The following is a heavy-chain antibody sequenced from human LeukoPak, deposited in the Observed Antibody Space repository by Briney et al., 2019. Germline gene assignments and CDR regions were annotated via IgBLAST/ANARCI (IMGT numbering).Heavy chain of an antibody. CDR2: ISSSSTI. V-gene: IGHV3-48*02. CDR3: ARARRDGYRDY. J-gene: IGHJ4*02. Sequence: PGGSLRLSCAASGFTFSTYAVNWVRQAPGKGLEWVSYISSSSTIYYADSVKGRFTISRDNAKNSLYLQMNSLRDEDTAVYYCARARRDGYRDYWGQGTLVTVSS. D-gene: IGHD5-24*01. CDR1: GFTFSTYA.